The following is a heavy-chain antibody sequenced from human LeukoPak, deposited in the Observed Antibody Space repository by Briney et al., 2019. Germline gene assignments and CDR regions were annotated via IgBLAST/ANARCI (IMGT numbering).Heavy chain of an antibody. D-gene: IGHD4-11*01. CDR1: GFTFDDYA. CDR2: ISWNSGSI. Sequence: GGSLRLSCAASGFTFDDYAMHWVRQAPGKGLERVSGISWNSGSIGYADSVKGRFTISRDNAKNSLYLQMNSLRAEDTALYYCAKDIKGKGSKSYGMDVWGQGTTVTVSS. V-gene: IGHV3-9*01. CDR3: AKDIKGKGSKSYGMDV. J-gene: IGHJ6*02.